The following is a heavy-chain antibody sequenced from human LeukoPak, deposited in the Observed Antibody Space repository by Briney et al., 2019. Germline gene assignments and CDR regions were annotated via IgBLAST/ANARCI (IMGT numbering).Heavy chain of an antibody. CDR3: ARDLRYYGSGSYYNVYFDY. D-gene: IGHD3-10*01. CDR1: GDSVSSNSAA. CDR2: TYYRSKWYN. V-gene: IGHV6-1*01. Sequence: SQTLSLTCAISGDSVSSNSAAWNWTRRSPSRGLEWLGRTYYRSKWYNDYAVSVKSRITINPDTSKNQFSLQLNSVTPEDTAVYYCARDLRYYGSGSYYNVYFDYWGQGTLVTVSS. J-gene: IGHJ4*02.